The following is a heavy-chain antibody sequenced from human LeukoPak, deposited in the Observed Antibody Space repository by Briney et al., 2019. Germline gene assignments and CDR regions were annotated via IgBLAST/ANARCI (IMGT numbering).Heavy chain of an antibody. CDR2: IFYTGGS. CDR1: GDSITSSSDY. V-gene: IGHV4-39*07. D-gene: IGHD2-15*01. J-gene: IGHJ5*02. CDR3: ARHLTEARYQILTRDGWSDP. Sequence: SETLSLTCTVSGDSITSSSDYWVWVRQPPGKGLGWIGSIFYTGGSYYNPSLKSRVTISVDRSKNNFSLKVKSVTAADTAMYYCARHLTEARYQILTRDGWSDPWGQGTLVTVSS.